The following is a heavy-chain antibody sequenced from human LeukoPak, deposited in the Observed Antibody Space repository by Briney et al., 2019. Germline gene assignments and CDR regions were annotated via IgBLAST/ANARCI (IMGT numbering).Heavy chain of an antibody. J-gene: IGHJ4*02. Sequence: GSLRLSCAASGFTFTTYWMHWVRQAPGKGLVWVSRIYSDGGSTNYAYSVKGRFTISRDNAKNTLYLQMNSLRAEDTAVYYCAREYCSGGSCFFDYWGQGTLVTVSS. V-gene: IGHV3-74*01. D-gene: IGHD2-15*01. CDR1: GFTFTTYW. CDR3: AREYCSGGSCFFDY. CDR2: IYSDGGST.